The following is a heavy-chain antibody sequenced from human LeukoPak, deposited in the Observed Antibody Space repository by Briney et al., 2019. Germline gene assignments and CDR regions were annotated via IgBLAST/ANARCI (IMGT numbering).Heavy chain of an antibody. Sequence: SXTLSLTCTVSGGSISSYYWSWIRQPPGKGLEWIGYIYYSGSTNYNPSLKSRVTISVDTSKNQFSLKLSSVTAADTAVYYCARGEYSSSWYRPYYFDYWGQGTLVTVSS. CDR3: ARGEYSSSWYRPYYFDY. V-gene: IGHV4-59*01. CDR2: IYYSGST. CDR1: GGSISSYY. J-gene: IGHJ4*02. D-gene: IGHD6-13*01.